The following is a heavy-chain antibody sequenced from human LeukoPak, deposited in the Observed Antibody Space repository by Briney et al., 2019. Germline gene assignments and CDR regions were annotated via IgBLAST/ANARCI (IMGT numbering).Heavy chain of an antibody. Sequence: GRSLRLSCAASGFTFNTYGIHWVRQAPGKGLEWVAVISYDGSSKYYADTVKGRLIISRDNSKNTLYLQMNALRAEDTAVYYCAKEGRPVAVLYNMDVWGQGTTVTVSS. CDR3: AKEGRPVAVLYNMDV. V-gene: IGHV3-30*18. CDR2: ISYDGSSK. D-gene: IGHD6-19*01. CDR1: GFTFNTYG. J-gene: IGHJ6*02.